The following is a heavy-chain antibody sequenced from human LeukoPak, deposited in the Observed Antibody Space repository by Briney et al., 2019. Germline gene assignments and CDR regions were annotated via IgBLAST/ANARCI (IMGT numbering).Heavy chain of an antibody. CDR1: GFTFSSYG. Sequence: PGGSLRLSCAASGFTFSSYGMHWVRQAPGKGLEWVAVISYDGSNKYYADSVKGRFTISRDNSKNTLYLQMNSLRAEDTAVYYCAKDPGFLEWFTHPWGQGTLVTVSS. CDR3: AKDPGFLEWFTHP. V-gene: IGHV3-30*18. CDR2: ISYDGSNK. D-gene: IGHD3-3*01. J-gene: IGHJ5*02.